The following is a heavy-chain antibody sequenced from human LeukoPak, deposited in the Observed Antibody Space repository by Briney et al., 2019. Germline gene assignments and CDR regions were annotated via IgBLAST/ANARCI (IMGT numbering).Heavy chain of an antibody. D-gene: IGHD6-6*01. V-gene: IGHV3-15*07. CDR1: GFTFNNAW. CDR3: TTPIRYSSSDYYYYGMDV. CDR2: IKSKTDGGTT. J-gene: IGHJ6*02. Sequence: GGSLRLSCAASGFTFNNAWMNWVRQAPGKGLEWVGRIKSKTDGGTTDYAAPVKGRFTLSRDDSKNTLYLQMNSLRTDDTAVYYCTTPIRYSSSDYYYYGMDVWGQGTTVTVSS.